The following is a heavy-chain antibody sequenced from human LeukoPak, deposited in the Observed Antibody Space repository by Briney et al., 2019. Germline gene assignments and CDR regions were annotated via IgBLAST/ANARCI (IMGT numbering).Heavy chain of an antibody. V-gene: IGHV3-48*03. J-gene: IGHJ6*03. CDR2: ISSSGSTI. CDR3: ARVVTTPVSWSLYSSSWYSGYYYMDV. Sequence: GGSLRLSCAASGFAFSSYEMNWVRQAPGKGLEWVSYISSSGSTIYYADSVKGRFTISRDNAKNSLYLQMNSLRAEDTAVYYCARVVTTPVSWSLYSSSWYSGYYYMDVWGKGTTVTISS. D-gene: IGHD6-13*01. CDR1: GFAFSSYE.